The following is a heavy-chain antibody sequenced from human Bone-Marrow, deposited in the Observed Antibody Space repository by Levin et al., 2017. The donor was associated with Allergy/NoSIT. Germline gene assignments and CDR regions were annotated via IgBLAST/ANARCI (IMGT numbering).Heavy chain of an antibody. D-gene: IGHD6-19*01. V-gene: IGHV3-48*01. Sequence: GESLKISCAASGFTFSNYNMNWVRQAPGKGLEWVSFIDRSGVPTFYADSVKGRFTISRDNAENSLSLQMNSLRAEDTAVYYCARGSYSSAWFEGSWGQGTLVTVSS. CDR3: ARGSYSSAWFEGS. CDR2: IDRSGVPT. J-gene: IGHJ1*01. CDR1: GFTFSNYN.